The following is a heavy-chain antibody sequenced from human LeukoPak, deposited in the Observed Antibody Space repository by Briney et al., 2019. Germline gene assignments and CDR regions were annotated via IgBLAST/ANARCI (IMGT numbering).Heavy chain of an antibody. J-gene: IGHJ4*02. CDR2: ISGSGGST. Sequence: GRSLRLSCAASGFTFSSYAMHWVRQAPGKGLEWVSAISGSGGSTYYADSVKGRSTISRDNSKNTLYLQMNSLRAEDTAVYYCAKDGPGVGATPFDYWGQGTLVTVSS. D-gene: IGHD1-26*01. CDR3: AKDGPGVGATPFDY. V-gene: IGHV3-23*01. CDR1: GFTFSSYA.